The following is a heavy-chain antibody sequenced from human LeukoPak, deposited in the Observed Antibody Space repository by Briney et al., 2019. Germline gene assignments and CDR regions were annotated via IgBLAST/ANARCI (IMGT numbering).Heavy chain of an antibody. CDR1: GYTFTSYY. D-gene: IGHD3-3*01. J-gene: IGHJ6*02. Sequence: ASVKVSCKASGYTFTSYYMHWVRQAPGQGLEWMGILNPSGGSTSYAQKFQGRVTMTGDTSTCTVYMELSSLRSEDTAVYYCAREVSTYYDFWSGPRTLYYGMDVWGQGTTVTVSS. CDR3: AREVSTYYDFWSGPRTLYYGMDV. V-gene: IGHV1-46*01. CDR2: LNPSGGST.